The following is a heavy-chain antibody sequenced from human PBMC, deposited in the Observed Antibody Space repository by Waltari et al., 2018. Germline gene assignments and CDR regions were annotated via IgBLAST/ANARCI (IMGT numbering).Heavy chain of an antibody. CDR3: ARDLDYGVGGRDY. D-gene: IGHD4-17*01. CDR1: GGTFSSYW. Sequence: VQLVQSGAEVKKPGSSVKVSCKASGGTFSSYWMSWVRQAPGKGLEWVANIKQDGSEKYYVDSVKGRFTISRDNAKNSLYLQMNSLRAEDTAVYYCARDLDYGVGGRDYWGQGTLVTVSS. CDR2: IKQDGSEK. J-gene: IGHJ4*02. V-gene: IGHV3-7*01.